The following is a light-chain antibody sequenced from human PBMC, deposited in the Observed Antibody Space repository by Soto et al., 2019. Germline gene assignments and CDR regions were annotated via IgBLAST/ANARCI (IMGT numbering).Light chain of an antibody. V-gene: IGLV4-69*02. CDR2: INSDGSH. CDR3: QTWGTGIRL. CDR1: SGHSTYA. J-gene: IGLJ7*01. Sequence: QLVLTQSPSASASLGASVKLTCTLSSGHSTYAIAWHQQQPEKGPRYLMKINSDGSHSKGDGIPDRFSGSRSGAERYLTISSLQSADEADYYCQTWGTGIRLFGGGTQLTVL.